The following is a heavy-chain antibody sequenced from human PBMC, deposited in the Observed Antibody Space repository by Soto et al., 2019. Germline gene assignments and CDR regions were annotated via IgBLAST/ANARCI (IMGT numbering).Heavy chain of an antibody. D-gene: IGHD1-20*01. CDR2: VFYTGFT. CDR3: ATSQKGYNWNYFDH. V-gene: IGHV4-39*01. J-gene: IGHJ4*02. Sequence: SETLSLTCVVSGGSISGSYYYWAWLRQSPGKGPEWIGSVFYTGFTSYNPSLESLVSVSVDTSKSQFSLKLSAVTAADTAVYYCATSQKGYNWNYFDHWGQGALVTVSS. CDR1: GGSISGSYYY.